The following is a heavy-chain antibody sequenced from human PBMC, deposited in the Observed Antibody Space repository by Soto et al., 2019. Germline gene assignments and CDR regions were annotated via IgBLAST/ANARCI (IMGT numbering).Heavy chain of an antibody. CDR2: IKSKTDGGKT. CDR3: TTDHYYGEDFDY. D-gene: IGHD4-17*01. Sequence: GGSLRLSCAASGFTFSNAWMSWVRQAPGKGLEWVGRIKSKTDGGKTDYAAPVKGRFTISRDDSKNTLYLQMNSLKTEDTAVYYCTTDHYYGEDFDYWGQGTLVTVSS. CDR1: GFTFSNAW. J-gene: IGHJ4*02. V-gene: IGHV3-15*01.